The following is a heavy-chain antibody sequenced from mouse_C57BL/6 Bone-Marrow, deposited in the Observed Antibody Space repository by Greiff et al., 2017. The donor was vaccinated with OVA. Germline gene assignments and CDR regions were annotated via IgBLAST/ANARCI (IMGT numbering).Heavy chain of an antibody. J-gene: IGHJ2*01. CDR3: ARRDYYGSSGYFDY. V-gene: IGHV1-39*01. CDR2: INPNYGTT. CDR1: GYSFTDYN. Sequence: EVKLVESGPELVKPGASVKISCKASGYSFTDYNMNWVKQSNGKSLEWIGVINPNYGTTSYNQKFKGKATLTVDQSSSTAYMQLNSLTSEDSAVYYCARRDYYGSSGYFDYWGQGTTLTVSS. D-gene: IGHD1-1*01.